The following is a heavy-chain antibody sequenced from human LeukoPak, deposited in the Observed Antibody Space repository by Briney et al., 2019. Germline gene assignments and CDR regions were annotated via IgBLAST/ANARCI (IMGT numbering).Heavy chain of an antibody. J-gene: IGHJ4*02. Sequence: SETLSLTCTVSGGSISSTSYYWGWIRQPPGKGLEWMGNIYYSGTTYYNPSLKSRVTISVDTSKNQFSLKLSSVTAADTAVYYCARLAWKRVGDYYFDYWGQGTLVTVSS. D-gene: IGHD1-26*01. CDR3: ARLAWKRVGDYYFDY. V-gene: IGHV4-39*01. CDR1: GGSISSTSYY. CDR2: IYYSGTT.